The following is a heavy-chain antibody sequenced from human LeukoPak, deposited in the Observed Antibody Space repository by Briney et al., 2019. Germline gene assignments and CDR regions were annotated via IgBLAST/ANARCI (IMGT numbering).Heavy chain of an antibody. CDR2: IYWDDDK. V-gene: IGHV2-5*02. D-gene: IGHD3-10*01. J-gene: IGHJ4*02. CDR3: AHTGMYYYGSGSYYKDFDY. Sequence: SGPTLVNPTQTLTLTCTFSGFSLSTSGVGVGWIRQPPGKALEWLALIYWDDDKRYSPSLKSRLTITKDTSKNQVVLTMTNMDPVGTATYYCAHTGMYYYGSGSYYKDFDYWGQGTLVTVSS. CDR1: GFSLSTSGVG.